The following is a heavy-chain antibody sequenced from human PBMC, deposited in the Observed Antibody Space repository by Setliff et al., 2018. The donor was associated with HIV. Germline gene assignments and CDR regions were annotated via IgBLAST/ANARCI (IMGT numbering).Heavy chain of an antibody. CDR2: ISAYNGNT. D-gene: IGHD2-21*02. CDR3: ARVGSVVVVTAIDY. CDR1: GYTFTNYG. V-gene: IGHV1-18*01. Sequence: ASVKVSCKASGYTFTNYGISWVRQAPGQGLEWMGWISAYNGNTNYAQKLQGRVTMTTDTSTSTAYMELRSLRSDDTAVYYCARVGSVVVVTAIDYWGQGTLVTVSS. J-gene: IGHJ4*02.